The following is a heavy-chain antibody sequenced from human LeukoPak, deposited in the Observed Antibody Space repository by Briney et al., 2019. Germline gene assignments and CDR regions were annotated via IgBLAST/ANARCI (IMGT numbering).Heavy chain of an antibody. CDR2: MYSSGNI. CDR3: ASAIVVVPAALSDYPRDGDY. V-gene: IGHV3-69-1*01. CDR1: GFIVSDHY. D-gene: IGHD2-2*01. J-gene: IGHJ4*02. Sequence: PGGSLRLSCAASGFIVSDHYMGWVRQAPGKGLDWVSVMYSSGNIHYADSVKGRFTISRDNAKNSLYLQMNSLRAEDTAVYYCASAIVVVPAALSDYPRDGDYWGQGTLVTVSS.